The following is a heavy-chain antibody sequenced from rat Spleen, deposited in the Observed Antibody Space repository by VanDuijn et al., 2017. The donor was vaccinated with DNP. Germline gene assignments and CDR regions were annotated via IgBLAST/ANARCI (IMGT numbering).Heavy chain of an antibody. D-gene: IGHD1-4*01. J-gene: IGHJ2*01. V-gene: IGHV5-22*01. CDR1: GFTFSDYY. CDR2: TNYAGGST. CDR3: ARHVLPLRVWDY. Sequence: EVQLVESGGGLVQPGRSLKLSCAASGFTFSDYYMAWVRQAPTKGLECVAYTNYAGGSTYNGDSVKGRFTISRDNAKSTLYLQINSLRSEDMATYYCARHVLPLRVWDYWGQGVMVTVSS.